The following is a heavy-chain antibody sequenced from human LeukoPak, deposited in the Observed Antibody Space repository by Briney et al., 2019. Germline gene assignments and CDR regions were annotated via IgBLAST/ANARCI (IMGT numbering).Heavy chain of an antibody. J-gene: IGHJ4*02. CDR3: ARTSGAARLPSDY. Sequence: SETLSLTCNVSSGSLRENYWSWIRQSPGKGLEWIAEINHSGSTNYNPSLKSRVTISADTSKNQFSLRLSSVTAADTAVYYCARTSGAARLPSDYWGQGTLVTVSS. CDR2: INHSGST. V-gene: IGHV4-34*01. D-gene: IGHD6-6*01. CDR1: SGSLRENY.